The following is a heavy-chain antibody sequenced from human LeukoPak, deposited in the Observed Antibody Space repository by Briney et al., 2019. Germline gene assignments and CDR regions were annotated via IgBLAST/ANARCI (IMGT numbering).Heavy chain of an antibody. Sequence: GGSLRLSCAAPGFTVSSNYMSWVRQAPGKGLEWVSVIYSGGSTYYADSVKGRFTISRDNSKNTLYLQMNSLRAEDTAVYYCAREGISSYGDYYFDYWGQGTLVTVSS. J-gene: IGHJ4*02. D-gene: IGHD4-17*01. CDR3: AREGISSYGDYYFDY. V-gene: IGHV3-53*01. CDR1: GFTVSSNY. CDR2: IYSGGST.